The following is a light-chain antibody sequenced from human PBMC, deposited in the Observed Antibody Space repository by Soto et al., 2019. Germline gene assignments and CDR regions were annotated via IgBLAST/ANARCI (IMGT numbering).Light chain of an antibody. CDR1: QDIRSA. J-gene: IGKJ4*01. V-gene: IGKV1D-13*01. Sequence: AIQLTQSPSPPSASVGERVTITCRASQDIRSALAWYQQEAGKVPKLLIYDASTLESGVPSRFSGSGSGTDFTLTISSLQPEDFATYYCQQSNNYPLTFGGGTKVEIK. CDR2: DAS. CDR3: QQSNNYPLT.